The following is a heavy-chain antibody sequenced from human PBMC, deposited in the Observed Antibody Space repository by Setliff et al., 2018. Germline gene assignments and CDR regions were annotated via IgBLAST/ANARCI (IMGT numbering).Heavy chain of an antibody. CDR1: GASISSLSW. CDR3: AKGDGGYPSDS. J-gene: IGHJ4*02. CDR2: IYHDGNN. V-gene: IGHV4-4*02. Sequence: SETLSLTCAVSGASISSLSWWSWVRQPPGKGPEWIGKIYHDGNNNNHQSVHSSPSLKSRVTISIDKSKNQFSLSLTSVTAADTSVYYCAKGDGGYPSDSWGQGILVTVAS. D-gene: IGHD2-15*01.